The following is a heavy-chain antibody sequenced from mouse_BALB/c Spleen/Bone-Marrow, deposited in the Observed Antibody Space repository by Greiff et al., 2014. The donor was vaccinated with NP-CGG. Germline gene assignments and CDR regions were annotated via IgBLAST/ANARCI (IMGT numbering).Heavy chain of an antibody. D-gene: IGHD4-1*01. V-gene: IGHV1S22*01. CDR3: TRAHGTGTRAVDY. CDR2: IYPGSGST. J-gene: IGHJ4*01. CDR1: GYTFTNYW. Sequence: LKQSGSELVRPGASVKLSCKASGYTFTNYWMHWVKQRPGQGLEWIGNIYPGSGSTNYDEKFKSKATLTVDTSSSTAYMQLSSLTSEDSAVYYCTRAHGTGTRAVDYWGQGTSVTVSS.